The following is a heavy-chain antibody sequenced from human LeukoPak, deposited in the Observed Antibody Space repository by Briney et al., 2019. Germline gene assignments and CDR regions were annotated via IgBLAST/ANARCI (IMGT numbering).Heavy chain of an antibody. CDR2: IYPGNSDT. V-gene: IGHV5-51*01. CDR1: GSSFTNYW. Sequence: GESLQISCKCSGSSFTNYWIGWVRQLPGKGLEWMGIIYPGNSDTRYSPSFQGQVTISVDKSITTAYLQCSSLKASDIGMYYCARRIAAAGLYYFDYWGQGTLVTVSS. J-gene: IGHJ4*02. D-gene: IGHD6-13*01. CDR3: ARRIAAAGLYYFDY.